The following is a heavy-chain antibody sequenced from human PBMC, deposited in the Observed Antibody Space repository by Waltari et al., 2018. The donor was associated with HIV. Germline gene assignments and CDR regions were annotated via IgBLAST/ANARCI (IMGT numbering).Heavy chain of an antibody. CDR1: GLTVISTY. J-gene: IGHJ6*02. CDR2: IYSGGSR. V-gene: IGHV3-53*01. CDR3: ARDPRSSGYYGMDV. D-gene: IGHD1-26*01. Sequence: EVQLVESGGGLIEPGGSLRLSCAASGLTVISTYMSWVRQAPGKGLEWVSVIYSGGSRYYADAVKGRFTISRDNSKNTLSLHMNSLGPEDTAVYYCARDPRSSGYYGMDVWGQGTTVTVSS.